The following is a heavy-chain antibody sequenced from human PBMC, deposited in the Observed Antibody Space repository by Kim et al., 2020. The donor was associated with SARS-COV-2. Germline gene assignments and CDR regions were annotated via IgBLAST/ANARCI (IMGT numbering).Heavy chain of an antibody. V-gene: IGHV3-7*01. CDR2: INQDGRER. J-gene: IGHJ4*02. D-gene: IGHD3-3*02. CDR3: ASDTSSIWHPGY. Sequence: GGSLRLSCAASGFSFSAYWMTWIRQAPGKGLEWVATINQDGRERYYVDSVKGRFTISSDNGKDSLSLQMDSLRVEDTAFYYCASDTSSIWHPGYWAQVTL. CDR1: GFSFSAYW.